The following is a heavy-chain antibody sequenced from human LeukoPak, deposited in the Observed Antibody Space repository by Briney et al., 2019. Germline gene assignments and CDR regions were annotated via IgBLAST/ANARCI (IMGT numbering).Heavy chain of an antibody. CDR3: ARQDY. CDR2: IKQDGSEK. CDR1: GFTFSSYA. V-gene: IGHV3-7*01. Sequence: PGGSLRLSCAASGFTFSSYAMSWVRQAPGKGLEWVANIKQDGSEKYYVDSVKGRFTISRDNAKNSLYLQMNSLRAEDTAVYYCARQDYWGQGTLVTVSS. J-gene: IGHJ4*02.